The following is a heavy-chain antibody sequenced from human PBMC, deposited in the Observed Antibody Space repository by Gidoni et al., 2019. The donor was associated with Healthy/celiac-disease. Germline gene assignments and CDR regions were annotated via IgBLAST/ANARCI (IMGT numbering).Heavy chain of an antibody. V-gene: IGHV4-61*01. CDR3: ARDGSGSYLGWFDP. J-gene: IGHJ5*02. Sequence: QVQLQESGPGLVKPSETLSLTCTVSGGSVSSGSYYWSWIRQPPGKGLEWIGYIYYSGSTNYNPSLKSRVTISVDTSKNQFSLKLSSVTAADTAVYYCARDGSGSYLGWFDPWGQGTLVTVSS. D-gene: IGHD3-10*01. CDR1: GGSVSSGSYY. CDR2: IYYSGST.